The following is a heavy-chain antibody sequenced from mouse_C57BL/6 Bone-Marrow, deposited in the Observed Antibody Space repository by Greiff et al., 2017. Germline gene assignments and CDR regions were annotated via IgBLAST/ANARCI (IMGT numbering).Heavy chain of an antibody. CDR2: INPSNGST. CDR3: AREVLRWAMDY. Sequence: VQLQQPGTELVKPGASVKLSCKASGYTFTSYWMHWVKQRPGQGLEWIGNINPSNGSTNYNEKFKSKATLTVDKSSSTAYMPLSSLTSEDSAVWSCAREVLRWAMDYWGQGTSVTVSS. CDR1: GYTFTSYW. D-gene: IGHD1-1*01. V-gene: IGHV1-53*01. J-gene: IGHJ4*01.